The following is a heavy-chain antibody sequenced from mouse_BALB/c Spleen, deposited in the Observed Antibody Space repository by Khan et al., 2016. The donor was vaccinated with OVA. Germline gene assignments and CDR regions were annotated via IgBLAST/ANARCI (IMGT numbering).Heavy chain of an antibody. CDR2: INPRSGYT. CDR3: ARRTTGYTMDS. Sequence: QVQLKQSGAELARPVASVRMSCKASGYTFTSNTMHWIKQRPGQGLEWIGYINPRSGYTTYNQNFKDKATLTADKFSSTAYMQLSSLTSEDSAVYYCARRTTGYTMDSWGQGTTVTVSS. D-gene: IGHD2-14*01. CDR1: GYTFTSNT. V-gene: IGHV1-4*01. J-gene: IGHJ4*01.